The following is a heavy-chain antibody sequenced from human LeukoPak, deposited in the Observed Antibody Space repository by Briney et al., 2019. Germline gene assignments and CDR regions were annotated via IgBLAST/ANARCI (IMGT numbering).Heavy chain of an antibody. CDR1: GFTFDDYA. D-gene: IGHD6-13*01. J-gene: IGHJ4*02. V-gene: IGHV3-9*03. CDR3: AKDSLAGTGGGYDY. Sequence: PGGSLRLSCAASGFTFDDYAMHWVRQAPGKGLEWVSGISWNSGSIGYADPVKGRFTISRDNAKNSLYLQMNSLRAEDMALYYCAKDSLAGTGGGYDYWGQGTLVTVSS. CDR2: ISWNSGSI.